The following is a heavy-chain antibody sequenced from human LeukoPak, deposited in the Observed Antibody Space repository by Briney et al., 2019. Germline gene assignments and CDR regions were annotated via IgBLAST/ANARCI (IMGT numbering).Heavy chain of an antibody. CDR1: GFTFSNYA. D-gene: IGHD2-2*01. J-gene: IGHJ4*02. CDR2: TSYGVRIK. Sequence: GGSLTLSCAASGFTFSNYAMHCVRQAPGKGLGWVAVTSYGVRIKYYADSVKGRFTISRDSSKHTVYLQMNSLRGEHTAVYYCARAEGYCSSTSCNAPDYWGQGTLVTVSS. V-gene: IGHV3-30*04. CDR3: ARAEGYCSSTSCNAPDY.